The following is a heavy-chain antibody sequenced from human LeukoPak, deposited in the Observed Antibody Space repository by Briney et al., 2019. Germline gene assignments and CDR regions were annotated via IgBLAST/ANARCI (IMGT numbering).Heavy chain of an antibody. D-gene: IGHD5-24*01. V-gene: IGHV3-23*01. CDR3: ARDPRDDHNSLDY. J-gene: IGHJ4*02. Sequence: GGSLRLFCAASGFTFSSYAMSWVRQAPGKGLEWVSAISGSGGSTYYADSVKGRFTISRDNPKNSLYLQMGSPRADDTAMYYCARDPRDDHNSLDYWGQGTQVTVSS. CDR1: GFTFSSYA. CDR2: ISGSGGST.